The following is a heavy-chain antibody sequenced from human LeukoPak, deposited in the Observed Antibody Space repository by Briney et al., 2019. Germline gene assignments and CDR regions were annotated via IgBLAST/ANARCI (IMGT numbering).Heavy chain of an antibody. J-gene: IGHJ3*02. V-gene: IGHV1-2*06. Sequence: ASVKVSCKASGYTFTSYAMHWVRQAPGQGLEWMGRISPNSGGTNYAQKFQGRVTMTRDTSISTAYMELSRLRSDDTAVYYCASGAATHFAFDIWGQGTMVTVSS. CDR1: GYTFTSYA. CDR2: ISPNSGGT. D-gene: IGHD2-15*01. CDR3: ASGAATHFAFDI.